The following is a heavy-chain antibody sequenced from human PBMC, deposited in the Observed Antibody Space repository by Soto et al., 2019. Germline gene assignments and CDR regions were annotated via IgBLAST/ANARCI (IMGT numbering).Heavy chain of an antibody. CDR2: ISGSGGST. D-gene: IGHD1-26*01. Sequence: GGSLRLSCAASGFTFSSYAMSWVRQAPGKGLEWVSAISGSGGSTYYADSVKGRFTISRDNSKNTLYLQMNSLRAEDTAVYYCAKDPKPGLLLGMDVWGQGTTVTVSS. CDR1: GFTFSSYA. CDR3: AKDPKPGLLLGMDV. J-gene: IGHJ6*02. V-gene: IGHV3-23*01.